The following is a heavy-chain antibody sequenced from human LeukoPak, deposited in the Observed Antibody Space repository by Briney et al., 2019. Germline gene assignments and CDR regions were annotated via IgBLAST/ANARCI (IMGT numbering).Heavy chain of an antibody. Sequence: GVFRWLSWAGSGCTFSSDWMSSVSQAPGKGLEWVANIKQDGGEKYCVDSVKGRFTISRDNAKNSLYLQMNSLRAEDTAVYFCARIGSYPRPLDYWGQGTLVTVSS. CDR3: ARIGSYPRPLDY. J-gene: IGHJ4*02. D-gene: IGHD1-26*01. CDR2: IKQDGGEK. CDR1: GCTFSSDW. V-gene: IGHV3-7*01.